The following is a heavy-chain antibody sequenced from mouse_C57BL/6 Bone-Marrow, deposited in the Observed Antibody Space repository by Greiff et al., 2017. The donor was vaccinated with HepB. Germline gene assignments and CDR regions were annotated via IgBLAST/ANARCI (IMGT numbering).Heavy chain of an antibody. CDR1: GYTFTSYW. V-gene: IGHV1-74*01. Sequence: QVQLQQPGAELVKPGASVKVSCKASGYTFTSYWMHWVKQRPGQGLEWIGRIHPYDSDTNYNQKFKGQATLTVDKSSSTAYMQLSSLTSEDSAVYYCAIDYGDYLGSDFAYWGQGTLVTVSA. CDR2: IHPYDSDT. D-gene: IGHD2-13*01. CDR3: AIDYGDYLGSDFAY. J-gene: IGHJ3*01.